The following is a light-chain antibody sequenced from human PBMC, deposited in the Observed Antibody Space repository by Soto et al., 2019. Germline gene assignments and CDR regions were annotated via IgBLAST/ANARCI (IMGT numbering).Light chain of an antibody. V-gene: IGLV2-11*01. J-gene: IGLJ2*01. CDR3: CSYGGSYTWV. CDR1: SGDVGGYNF. CDR2: DVS. Sequence: QSALTQPRSVSGSPGQSVTISCTGTSGDVGGYNFVSWYQQHPGKVPTLVIFDVSHRPSGVPDRFSGSKSGNTASLTISGLQAEDEADYYFCSYGGSYTWVFGGGTQLTVL.